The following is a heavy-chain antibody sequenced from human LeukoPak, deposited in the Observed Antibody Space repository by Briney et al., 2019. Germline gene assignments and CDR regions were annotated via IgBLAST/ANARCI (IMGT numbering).Heavy chain of an antibody. J-gene: IGHJ1*01. Sequence: SETLSLTCTVSGDSITSSNYYWGWFRQSPGKGPEWIGSIYSSGSTYYSPSLKSRVTISVATSKNQFSLTVSSVTAADTAMYYCARMYIKWGRYLQHWGQGTLVTVSS. V-gene: IGHV4-39*07. D-gene: IGHD1-26*01. CDR3: ARMYIKWGRYLQH. CDR1: GDSITSSNYY. CDR2: IYSSGST.